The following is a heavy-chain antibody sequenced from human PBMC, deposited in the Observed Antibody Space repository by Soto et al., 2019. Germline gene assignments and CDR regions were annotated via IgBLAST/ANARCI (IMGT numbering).Heavy chain of an antibody. CDR1: GFTFSSYG. Sequence: GGSLRLSCAASGFTFSSYGMHWVRQAPGKGLEWVAVIWYDGSNKYYADSVKGRFTISRDNSKNTLYLQMNSLRAEDTAVYYCARDGGYPRYSNVAFDYWGQGTLVTVSS. CDR2: IWYDGSNK. V-gene: IGHV3-33*01. J-gene: IGHJ4*02. CDR3: ARDGGYPRYSNVAFDY. D-gene: IGHD5-12*01.